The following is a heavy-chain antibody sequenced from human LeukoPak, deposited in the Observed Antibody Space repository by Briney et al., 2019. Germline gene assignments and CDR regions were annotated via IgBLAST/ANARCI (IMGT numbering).Heavy chain of an antibody. CDR1: GFTFSSYS. V-gene: IGHV3-48*01. CDR3: ASWMTTVTPTSGY. Sequence: GGSLRLSCAASGFTFSSYSMNWVRQAPGKGLEWVSHISSSSSTIYYADSVKGRFTISRDNAKNSLYLQMNSLRAEDTAVYYCASWMTTVTPTSGYWGQGTLVTVSS. D-gene: IGHD4-11*01. J-gene: IGHJ4*02. CDR2: ISSSSSTI.